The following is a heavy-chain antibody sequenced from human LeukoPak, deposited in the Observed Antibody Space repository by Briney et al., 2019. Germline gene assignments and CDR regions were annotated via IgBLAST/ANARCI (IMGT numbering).Heavy chain of an antibody. CDR1: GFTFSNYW. Sequence: GRSLRLSCAASGFTFSNYWMTWIRQAPGKGLEWVANIKQDGIEKYYADSVEGRFTVSRDNTKKTLFLQMHTLRAEDTAVYYCARGSSGYYCDHFQTWGQGALVTVSS. J-gene: IGHJ1*01. CDR2: IKQDGIEK. V-gene: IGHV3-7*01. D-gene: IGHD3-22*01. CDR3: ARGSSGYYCDHFQT.